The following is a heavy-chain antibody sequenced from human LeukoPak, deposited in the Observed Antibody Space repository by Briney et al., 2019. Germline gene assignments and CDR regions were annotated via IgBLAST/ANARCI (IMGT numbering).Heavy chain of an antibody. V-gene: IGHV5-51*01. Sequence: GESLQISCKGSGYSFTSYWIGCVRQMPGKGLEWMGIIYPGDSDTRYSPSFQGQVTISADKSISTAYLAWSSLKTSDTAMYYCARRDSSSWYYFDYWGQGTLVTVSS. CDR2: IYPGDSDT. J-gene: IGHJ4*02. CDR3: ARRDSSSWYYFDY. CDR1: GYSFTSYW. D-gene: IGHD6-13*01.